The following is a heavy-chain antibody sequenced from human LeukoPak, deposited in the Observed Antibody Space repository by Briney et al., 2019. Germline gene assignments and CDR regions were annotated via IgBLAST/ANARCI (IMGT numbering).Heavy chain of an antibody. Sequence: SVKVSCKASGGTFSSYAISWVRQAPGQGLEWMGRIIPILGIANYAQKFQGRVTITADKSTSTAYMELSSLRSEDTAVYYCAGVQYSYGYYYYYGMDVWGQGTTVTVSS. CDR1: GGTFSSYA. CDR3: AGVQYSYGYYYYYGMDV. CDR2: IIPILGIA. J-gene: IGHJ6*02. V-gene: IGHV1-69*04. D-gene: IGHD5-18*01.